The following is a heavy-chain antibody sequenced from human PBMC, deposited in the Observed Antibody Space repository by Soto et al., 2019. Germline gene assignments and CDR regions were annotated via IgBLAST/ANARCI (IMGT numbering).Heavy chain of an antibody. CDR1: GFTFSSYA. CDR2: ISGSGGST. Sequence: GGSLRLSCAASGFTFSSYAVSWVRQAPGKGLEWVSAISGSGGSTYYADSVKGRFTISRDNAKNTLYLQMNSLRAEDTAVYYCARDAYDFWSGYSELDYWGQGTLVTVSS. CDR3: ARDAYDFWSGYSELDY. V-gene: IGHV3-23*01. D-gene: IGHD3-3*01. J-gene: IGHJ4*02.